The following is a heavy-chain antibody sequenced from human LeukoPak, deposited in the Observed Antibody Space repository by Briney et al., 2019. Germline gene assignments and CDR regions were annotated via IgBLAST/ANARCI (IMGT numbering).Heavy chain of an antibody. V-gene: IGHV4-34*01. CDR2: INHSGST. CDR3: ARGPRAGYYYYGMDV. Sequence: KPSETLSLTCAVYGGSFSGYYWSWIRQPPGKGLEWIGEINHSGSTNYNPSLKSRVTISVDTSKNQFSLKLSSVTAADTAVYYCARGPRAGYYYYGMDVWGQGTTVTVSS. J-gene: IGHJ6*02. CDR1: GGSFSGYY.